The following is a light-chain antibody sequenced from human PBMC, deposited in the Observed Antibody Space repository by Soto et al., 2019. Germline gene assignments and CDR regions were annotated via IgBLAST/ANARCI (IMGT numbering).Light chain of an antibody. CDR2: LEGSGSY. V-gene: IGLV4-60*02. CDR1: SGHSSYI. Sequence: QSVLTQSSSASASLGSSVKLTYTLSSGHSSYIIAWHQQQPGKAPRYLMKLEGSGSYNKGSGVPDRFSGSSSGADRYLTISNLQFEDEADYYCETWDSNTRVFGGGTKVTV. CDR3: ETWDSNTRV. J-gene: IGLJ3*02.